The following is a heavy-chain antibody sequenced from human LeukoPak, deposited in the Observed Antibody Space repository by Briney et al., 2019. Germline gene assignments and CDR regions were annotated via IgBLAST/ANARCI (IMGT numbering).Heavy chain of an antibody. V-gene: IGHV4-39*07. D-gene: IGHD1-26*01. CDR3: AKNSGSYYIIYYYYMDV. CDR2: IYYSGST. Sequence: SETLSVTCTVSGGSISSSSYYWGWIRQPPGKGLEWIGSIYYSGSTYYNPSLKSRVTISVDTSKNQFSLKLSSVTAADTAVYYCAKNSGSYYIIYYYYMDVWGKGTTVTVSS. CDR1: GGSISSSSYY. J-gene: IGHJ6*03.